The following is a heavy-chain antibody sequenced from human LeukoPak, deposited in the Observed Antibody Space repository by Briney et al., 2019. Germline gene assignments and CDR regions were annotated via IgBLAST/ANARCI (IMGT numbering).Heavy chain of an antibody. CDR3: ARYGSGSYPAFDI. CDR1: GASISSYY. CDR2: IYTSGST. J-gene: IGHJ3*02. V-gene: IGHV4-4*07. D-gene: IGHD3-10*01. Sequence: SQTLSLTCTVSGASISSYYWSWIRQPAGKGLEWIGRIYTSGSTNYNPSLKSRVTISVDKSKNQFSLKLSSVTAADTAVYYCARYGSGSYPAFDIWGQGTMVTVSS.